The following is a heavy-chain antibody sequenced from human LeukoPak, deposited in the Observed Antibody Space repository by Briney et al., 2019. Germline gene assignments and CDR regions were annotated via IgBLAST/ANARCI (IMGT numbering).Heavy chain of an antibody. J-gene: IGHJ4*02. Sequence: GGSLRLSCAASGFTFSSYGMHWVRQAPGKGLEWVAFIRYDGSNKYYADSVKGRFTISRDNSKNTLYLQMNSLRAEDTAVYYCARGGTDSSSWPLDYWGQGTLVTVSS. CDR1: GFTFSSYG. CDR2: IRYDGSNK. CDR3: ARGGTDSSSWPLDY. D-gene: IGHD6-13*01. V-gene: IGHV3-30*02.